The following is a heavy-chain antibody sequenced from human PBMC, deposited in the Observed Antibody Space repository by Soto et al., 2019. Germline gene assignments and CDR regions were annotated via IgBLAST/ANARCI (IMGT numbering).Heavy chain of an antibody. CDR1: GFTFSSYG. Sequence: QVQLVESGGGVVQPGRSLRLSCAASGFTFSSYGMHWVRQAPGKGLEWVAVIWYDGSNKYYADSVKGRFTFSRDNSKNTLYLQMNSLRAEDTAVYYCASNYGDRYYYGMDVWGQGTTVTVSS. CDR2: IWYDGSNK. CDR3: ASNYGDRYYYGMDV. V-gene: IGHV3-33*01. J-gene: IGHJ6*02. D-gene: IGHD4-17*01.